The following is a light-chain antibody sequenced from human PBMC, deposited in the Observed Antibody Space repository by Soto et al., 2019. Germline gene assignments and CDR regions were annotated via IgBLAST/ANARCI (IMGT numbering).Light chain of an antibody. CDR2: GAS. V-gene: IGKV3-20*01. J-gene: IGKJ3*01. Sequence: EIVLTQSPGTLSVSPGERVTLSCRASQSVSSNYLAWYQQRPGQAPRLLIFGASYRATGIPDRFSGSGSGTDFTLTISRLEPEDFAVYYCQQYSNSPPEFTFGHGTKVDSK. CDR1: QSVSSNY. CDR3: QQYSNSPPEFT.